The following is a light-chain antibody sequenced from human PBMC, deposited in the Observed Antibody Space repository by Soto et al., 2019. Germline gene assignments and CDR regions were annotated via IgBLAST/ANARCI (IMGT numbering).Light chain of an antibody. J-gene: IGKJ3*01. Sequence: DFVVTQSPDSLTVSLGERAPINCKSSQSVFYDSNKKDYLGWYQQQPGQPPKLLINWASTLESGLPDRFSGSQSGTEFTLPISSMQAEDMAIYYYHQYYTRPIPFGPGTKV. CDR2: WAS. CDR1: QSVFYDSNKKDY. CDR3: HQYYTRPIP. V-gene: IGKV4-1*01.